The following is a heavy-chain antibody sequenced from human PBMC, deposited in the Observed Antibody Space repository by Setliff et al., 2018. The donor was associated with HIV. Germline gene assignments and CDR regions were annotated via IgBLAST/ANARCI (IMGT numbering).Heavy chain of an antibody. V-gene: IGHV1-3*01. CDR2: INPDNGNT. D-gene: IGHD7-27*01. CDR1: GYTFTAYT. CDR3: ARDRAGDRRNEAFDF. J-gene: IGHJ3*01. Sequence: APVKVSCKASGYTFTAYTVHWVRQAPGQRLEWMGWINPDNGNTKYSQKFQGRVIIIRDTSASTAYMLLSSLRSEDTAVYYCARDRAGDRRNEAFDFWGQGTMVTVSS.